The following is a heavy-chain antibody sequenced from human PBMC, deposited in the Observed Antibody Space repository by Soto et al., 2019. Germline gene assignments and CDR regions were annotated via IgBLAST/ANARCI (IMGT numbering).Heavy chain of an antibody. J-gene: IGHJ4*02. CDR1: GGSISSGGYY. Sequence: SETLSLTCTVSGGSISSGGYYWSWIRQHPGKGLEWIGYIYYSGSTYYNPSLKSRVTISVDTSKNQFSLKLSSVTAADTAVYYCARDLKVGSSSSFDYWGQGTLVTVSS. CDR3: ARDLKVGSSSSFDY. V-gene: IGHV4-31*03. CDR2: IYYSGST. D-gene: IGHD6-6*01.